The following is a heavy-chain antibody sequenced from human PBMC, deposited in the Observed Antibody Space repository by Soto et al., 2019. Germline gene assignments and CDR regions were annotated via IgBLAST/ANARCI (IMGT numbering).Heavy chain of an antibody. CDR1: GGSISSYY. CDR2: IYYSGST. Sequence: SSETLSLTCTVSGGSISSYYWSWIRQPPGKGLEWIGYIYYSGSTNYNPSLKSRVTISVDTSKNQFSLKLSSVTAADTAVYYCVKDLIANNGRWEPCEVCGQGTEVTVSS. CDR3: VKDLIANNGRWEPCEV. V-gene: IGHV4-59*01. D-gene: IGHD1-26*01. J-gene: IGHJ3*01.